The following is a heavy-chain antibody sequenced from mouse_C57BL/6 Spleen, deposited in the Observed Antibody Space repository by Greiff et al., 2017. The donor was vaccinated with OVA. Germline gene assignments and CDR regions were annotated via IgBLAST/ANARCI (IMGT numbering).Heavy chain of an antibody. V-gene: IGHV1-61*01. Sequence: VQLQQPGAELVRPGSSVKLSCKASGYTFTSYWMDWVKQRPGPGLEWIGYIYPSDSETHYNQKFKDKATLTVDKSSSTAYMQLSSMTSADSAVYYCARSPYYGSSPYWYFDVWGTGTTVTVSS. CDR2: IYPSDSET. J-gene: IGHJ1*03. D-gene: IGHD1-1*01. CDR3: ARSPYYGSSPYWYFDV. CDR1: GYTFTSYW.